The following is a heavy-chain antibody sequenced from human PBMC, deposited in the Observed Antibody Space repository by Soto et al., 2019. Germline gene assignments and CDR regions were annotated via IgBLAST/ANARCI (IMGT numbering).Heavy chain of an antibody. V-gene: IGHV3-30*18. CDR2: ISYDGSNK. CDR3: AKAAYNWNYMGTDY. D-gene: IGHD1-7*01. CDR1: GFTFSSYG. J-gene: IGHJ4*02. Sequence: QVQLVESGGGVVQPGRSLRLSCAASGFTFSSYGMHWVRQAPGKGLEWVAVISYDGSNKYYADSVKGRFTISRDNSKNTLYLQMNSLRAEDTAVYYCAKAAYNWNYMGTDYWGQGTLVTVSS.